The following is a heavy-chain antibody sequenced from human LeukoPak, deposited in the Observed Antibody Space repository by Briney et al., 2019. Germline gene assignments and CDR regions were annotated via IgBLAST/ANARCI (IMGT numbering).Heavy chain of an antibody. CDR1: GYTFTGYY. V-gene: IGHV1-2*02. D-gene: IGHD2-21*01. Sequence: ASVKVSCKASGYTFTGYYMHWVRQAPGQGLEWMGWINPNSGGTNYAQKFQGRVTMTRDTSISTAYMELSRLRSDDTAVYYCARDWDGYSGDDYWGQGTLVTVSS. CDR3: ARDWDGYSGDDY. CDR2: INPNSGGT. J-gene: IGHJ4*02.